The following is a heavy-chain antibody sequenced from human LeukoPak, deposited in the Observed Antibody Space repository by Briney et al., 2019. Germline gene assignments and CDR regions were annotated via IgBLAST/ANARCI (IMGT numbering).Heavy chain of an antibody. J-gene: IGHJ4*02. CDR2: ISYDGSNK. Sequence: GGSLRLSCSASGFTFNSYVMHWVRQAPGKGLEWVAVISYDGSNKYYADSVKGRFTISRDNSKNTLYLQMNSLRAEDTAVYYCARDRGGFDYWGQGTLVTVSS. V-gene: IGHV3-30-3*01. D-gene: IGHD3-10*01. CDR1: GFTFNSYV. CDR3: ARDRGGFDY.